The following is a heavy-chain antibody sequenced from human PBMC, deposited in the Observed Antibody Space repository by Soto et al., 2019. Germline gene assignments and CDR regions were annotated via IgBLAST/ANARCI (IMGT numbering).Heavy chain of an antibody. Sequence: QVQLQESGPGLVKPSETLSLTCTVSGGSISSYYWSWIRQPPGKGLEWIGYIYYSGSTNYNPSLKSRVTISVDTSQHQFSLKLSSVTAADTAVYYCARRGIAAADYNWFDPWGQGTLVTVSS. D-gene: IGHD6-13*01. J-gene: IGHJ5*02. CDR3: ARRGIAAADYNWFDP. CDR2: IYYSGST. V-gene: IGHV4-59*08. CDR1: GGSISSYY.